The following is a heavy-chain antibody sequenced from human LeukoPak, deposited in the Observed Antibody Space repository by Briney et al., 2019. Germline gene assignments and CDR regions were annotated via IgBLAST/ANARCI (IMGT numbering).Heavy chain of an antibody. D-gene: IGHD1-1*01. CDR2: IKEDGSEQ. Sequence: GGSVRLSCAVWGFHFSIYWMTWVREAPGKGLEWVENIKEDGSEQYYVNSVKGRFTLSRDNAENSLFLQMHSLRAEDTAVYYCARGMTTEYWGQGTLVTVPS. CDR1: GFHFSIYW. CDR3: ARGMTTEY. J-gene: IGHJ4*02. V-gene: IGHV3-7*04.